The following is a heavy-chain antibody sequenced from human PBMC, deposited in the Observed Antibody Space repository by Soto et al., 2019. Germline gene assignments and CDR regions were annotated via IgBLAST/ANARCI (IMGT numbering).Heavy chain of an antibody. J-gene: IGHJ4*02. CDR2: FDPEDGET. Sequence: EASVKVSCKVSGYTLTELSMHWVRQAPGKGLEWMGGFDPEDGETIYAQKFQGRVTMTEDTSTDTAYMELSSLRSEDTAVYYCATVYSYGGNSVWQPFDYWGQGTLVTVSS. CDR1: GYTLTELS. D-gene: IGHD4-17*01. CDR3: ATVYSYGGNSVWQPFDY. V-gene: IGHV1-24*01.